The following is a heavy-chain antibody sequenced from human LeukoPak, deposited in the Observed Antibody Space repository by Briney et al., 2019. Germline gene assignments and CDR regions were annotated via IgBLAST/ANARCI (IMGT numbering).Heavy chain of an antibody. CDR1: GGSISSSSYY. CDR2: IYYSGNT. V-gene: IGHV4-39*01. CDR3: ARHTETYSNYYYYMDV. D-gene: IGHD2-21*01. J-gene: IGHJ6*03. Sequence: PSETLSLTCTVSGGSISSSSYYWGWIRQPPGKGLEWIGSIYYSGNTYYSPSPKSRVTISVDTSKKQFSLKLSSVTATDTAVYYCARHTETYSNYYYYMDVWGKGTTVTVSS.